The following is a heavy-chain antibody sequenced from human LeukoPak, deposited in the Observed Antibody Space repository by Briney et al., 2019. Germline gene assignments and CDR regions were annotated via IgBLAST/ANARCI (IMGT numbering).Heavy chain of an antibody. Sequence: SETLSLTCTVSGASISGYYWSWIRQPPGKGLEWIGYINYSGSTNYNPSLKSRVTISVDTSKNQFSLKLSSVTAADTAVYYCARVGSSGWSRGGDYWYFDLWGRGTLVTVSS. J-gene: IGHJ2*01. V-gene: IGHV4-59*01. CDR3: ARVGSSGWSRGGDYWYFDL. CDR1: GASISGYY. D-gene: IGHD6-19*01. CDR2: INYSGST.